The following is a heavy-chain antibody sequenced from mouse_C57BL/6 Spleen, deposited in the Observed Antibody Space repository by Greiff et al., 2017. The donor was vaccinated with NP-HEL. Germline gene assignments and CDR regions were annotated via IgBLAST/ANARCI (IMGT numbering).Heavy chain of an antibody. J-gene: IGHJ1*03. Sequence: VQLQQPGAELVKPGASVKLSCKASGYTFTSYWMHWVKQRPGQGLEWIGMIHPNSGSTNYNEKFKSKATLTVDKSSSTAYMQLSSLTSEDSAVYYCARSSADYYGRGYFDVWGTGTTVTVSS. V-gene: IGHV1-64*01. CDR2: IHPNSGST. CDR1: GYTFTSYW. D-gene: IGHD1-1*01. CDR3: ARSSADYYGRGYFDV.